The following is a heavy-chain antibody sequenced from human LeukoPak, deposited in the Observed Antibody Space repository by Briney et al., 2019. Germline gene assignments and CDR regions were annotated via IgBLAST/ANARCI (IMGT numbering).Heavy chain of an antibody. J-gene: IGHJ5*02. D-gene: IGHD3-3*01. V-gene: IGHV3-30*02. CDR3: AKSIWSGLEWPILGFDP. CDR1: GFTFSSYG. Sequence: GGSLRLSCAASGFTFSSYGMHWVRQAPGKGLEWVAFIRYDGSNKYYADSVKGRFTISRDNAKNSLYLQMNSLRAEDTAVYYCAKSIWSGLEWPILGFDPWGQGTLVTVSS. CDR2: IRYDGSNK.